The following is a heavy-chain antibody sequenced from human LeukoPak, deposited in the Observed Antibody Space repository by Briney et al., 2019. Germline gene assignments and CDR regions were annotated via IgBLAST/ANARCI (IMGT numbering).Heavy chain of an antibody. CDR2: IYTSGST. J-gene: IGHJ4*02. V-gene: IGHV4-61*02. CDR1: GGSGSRGSYY. CDR3: AWLPSY. D-gene: IGHD5-12*01. Sequence: SETLSLTCTVSGGSGSRGSYYWSWIRQPAGEGLEWIGRIYTSGSTNYSPSLKSRVTISVDTFKSQLSLKLSSVTAADTAVYYCAWLPSYWGQGTQVTVSS.